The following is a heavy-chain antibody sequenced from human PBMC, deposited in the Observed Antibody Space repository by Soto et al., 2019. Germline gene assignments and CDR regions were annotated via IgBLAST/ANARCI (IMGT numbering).Heavy chain of an antibody. Sequence: EVQLVESGGGLVKPGGSLRLSCAASGFTFSNAWMSWVRQAPGKGLEWVGRIKSKTDGGTTDYAAPVKGRFTISRDDSKNTPYLQMNSLKTEDTAVYYCTTGLITFGGVIGYWGQGTLVTVSS. D-gene: IGHD3-16*02. CDR3: TTGLITFGGVIGY. J-gene: IGHJ4*02. V-gene: IGHV3-15*01. CDR2: IKSKTDGGTT. CDR1: GFTFSNAW.